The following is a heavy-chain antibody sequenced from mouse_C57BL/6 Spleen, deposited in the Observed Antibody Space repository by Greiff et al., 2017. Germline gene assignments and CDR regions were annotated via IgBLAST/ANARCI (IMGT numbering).Heavy chain of an antibody. J-gene: IGHJ4*01. CDR2: ISNLAYSI. CDR3: ARQGHYAMDY. D-gene: IGHD3-3*01. Sequence: EVKLVESGGDLVKPGGSLKLSCAASGFTFSDYGMAWVRQAPRKGPEWVAFISNLAYSIYYADTVTGRFTISSENAKNTLYLEMSSLRYEDTAMYYCARQGHYAMDYWGQGTSVTVSS. V-gene: IGHV5-15*01. CDR1: GFTFSDYG.